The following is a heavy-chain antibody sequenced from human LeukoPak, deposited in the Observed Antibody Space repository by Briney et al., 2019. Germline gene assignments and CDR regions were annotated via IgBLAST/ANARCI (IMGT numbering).Heavy chain of an antibody. V-gene: IGHV3-15*01. J-gene: IGHJ4*02. Sequence: ETLSLTCTVSGGSIRSYYWSWVRQAPGKGLEWVGRIKSKTDGGTTDYAAPVKGRFTISRDDSKNTLYLQMNSLKTEDTAVYYCTTGNSGYWGQGTLVTVSS. CDR2: IKSKTDGGTT. CDR1: GGSIRSYY. D-gene: IGHD4-23*01. CDR3: TTGNSGY.